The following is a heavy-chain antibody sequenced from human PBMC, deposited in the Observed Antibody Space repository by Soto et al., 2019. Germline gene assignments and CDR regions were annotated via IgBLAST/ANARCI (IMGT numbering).Heavy chain of an antibody. Sequence: QVRLEESGPGLVKPSETLSLICSVSGGSVNNANYFWNWIRHHPENGLEWIGYIYYSGSTRYNPSFKTRATLSIDTSKIQFSLRLNSVTVADTAVYFCARDAAYGGSRGGMDVWGRGTTVTVSS. D-gene: IGHD4-17*01. J-gene: IGHJ6*02. V-gene: IGHV4-31*03. CDR1: GGSVNNANYF. CDR2: IYYSGST. CDR3: ARDAAYGGSRGGMDV.